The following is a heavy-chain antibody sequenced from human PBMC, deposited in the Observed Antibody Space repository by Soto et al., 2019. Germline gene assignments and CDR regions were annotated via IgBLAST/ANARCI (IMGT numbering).Heavy chain of an antibody. D-gene: IGHD5-18*01. Sequence: SETLSLTCAVSGGSISSSNWWSWVRQPPGKGLEWIGEIYHRGSTNYNPSLKSRVTISVDKSKNQFSLKLSSVTAADTAVYFCARDHRDTAMAYYYYYGMDVWGQGTTVT. J-gene: IGHJ6*02. CDR3: ARDHRDTAMAYYYYYGMDV. CDR1: GGSISSSNW. CDR2: IYHRGST. V-gene: IGHV4-4*02.